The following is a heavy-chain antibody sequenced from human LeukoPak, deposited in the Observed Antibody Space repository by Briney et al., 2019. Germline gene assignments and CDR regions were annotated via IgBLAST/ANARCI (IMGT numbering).Heavy chain of an antibody. CDR1: GGSISSSNW. D-gene: IGHD1-1*01. V-gene: IGHV4-4*02. Sequence: SETLSLTWAVSGGSISSSNWWSWVRQPPGKGLEWIGEIYHSGSTYYNPSLKSRVTISIDTSKNQFSLKLTSVTAADTAVYFCARDRDLENFDYWGQGTLVTVSS. CDR3: ARDRDLENFDY. J-gene: IGHJ4*02. CDR2: IYHSGST.